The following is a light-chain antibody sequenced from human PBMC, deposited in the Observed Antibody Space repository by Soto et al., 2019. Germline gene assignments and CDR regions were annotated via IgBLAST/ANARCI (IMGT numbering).Light chain of an antibody. Sequence: EIVLTQSPGTLSLSPGERVTLSCRSSQCVSSSYLAWYQQKPGQAPRLLIYGASSRATGIPDRFGGSGSGTDFTLTISRLEPEDFAVYYCQQYGSSPRITFGQGTRLEI. V-gene: IGKV3-20*01. CDR3: QQYGSSPRIT. CDR2: GAS. CDR1: QCVSSSY. J-gene: IGKJ5*01.